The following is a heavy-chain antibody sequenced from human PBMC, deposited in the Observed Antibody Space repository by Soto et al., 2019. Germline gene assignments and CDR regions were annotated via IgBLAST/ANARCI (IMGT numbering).Heavy chain of an antibody. J-gene: IGHJ6*03. V-gene: IGHV3-48*01. Sequence: GGSLRLSCAASGFTFSSYSMNWVRQAPGKGLEWVSYISSSSTIYYADSVKGRFTISRDNAKNSLYLQMNSLRAEDTAVYYCARGRVVVVASFNYYYMDVWGKGTTVTVSS. CDR2: ISSSSTI. D-gene: IGHD2-15*01. CDR3: ARGRVVVVASFNYYYMDV. CDR1: GFTFSSYS.